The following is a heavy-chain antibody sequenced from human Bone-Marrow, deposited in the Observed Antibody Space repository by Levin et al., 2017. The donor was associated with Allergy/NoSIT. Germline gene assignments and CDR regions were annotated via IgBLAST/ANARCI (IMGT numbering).Heavy chain of an antibody. CDR1: GFTSSDYF. D-gene: IGHD1-26*01. J-gene: IGHJ3*02. CDR3: ARERSGSYAAFDI. CDR2: ISTSGANT. Sequence: LGESLKISCAASGFTSSDYFMSWIRQGPGKGLEWLSYISTSGANTYADSVKGRFTISRDNAKNSLYLEMNSLRGEDTAVYYCARERSGSYAAFDIWGQGTTVIVSS. V-gene: IGHV3-11*01.